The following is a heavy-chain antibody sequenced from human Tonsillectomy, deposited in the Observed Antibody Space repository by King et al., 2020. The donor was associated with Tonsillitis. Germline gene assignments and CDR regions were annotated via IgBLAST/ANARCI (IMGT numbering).Heavy chain of an antibody. J-gene: IGHJ5*02. V-gene: IGHV4-39*01. D-gene: IGHD1-26*01. CDR2: IYYSGST. CDR3: AGHYYYPGYENWFDP. Sequence: QPQESGPGLVKPSETLSLTCTVSGGSISSSSYYWGWIRQPPGTGLEWIGSIYYSGSTYYNPSLKSRVTISVDTSKNQFSLKLSSVTAADTAVYYCAGHYYYPGYENWFDPWGQGTLVTVSS. CDR1: GGSISSSSYY.